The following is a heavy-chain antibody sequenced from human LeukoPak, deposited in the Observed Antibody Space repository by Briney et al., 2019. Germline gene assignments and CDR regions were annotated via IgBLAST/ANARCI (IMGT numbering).Heavy chain of an antibody. D-gene: IGHD3-3*01. V-gene: IGHV1-2*02. J-gene: IGHJ4*02. CDR3: ARGPYYDFWSGYYY. CDR1: GYTFTGYY. CDR2: INPNSGGT. Sequence: ASVKVSCKASGYTFTGYYIHWVRQAPGQGLEGLGWINPNSGGTNYAQNFQGRVTMTRDTSISTAYMELSRLRSDDTAVYYCARGPYYDFWSGYYYWGQGTLVTVSS.